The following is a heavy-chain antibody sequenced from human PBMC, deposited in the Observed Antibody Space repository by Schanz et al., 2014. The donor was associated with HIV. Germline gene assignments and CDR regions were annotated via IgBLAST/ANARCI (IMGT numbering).Heavy chain of an antibody. D-gene: IGHD3-3*01. CDR3: ARDGDGSVNYYYGMDV. CDR2: ITPLFGTP. CDR1: GGTFTYFS. J-gene: IGHJ6*02. V-gene: IGHV1-69*18. Sequence: QVQLVQSGAEAKKPGSSVKVSCTASGGTFTYFSISWVRQAPGQGLEWMGSITPLFGTPNYAQKFRDRVKITADESTSTVYLALSSLTFEDTAVYYCARDGDGSVNYYYGMDVWGQGTTVTVSS.